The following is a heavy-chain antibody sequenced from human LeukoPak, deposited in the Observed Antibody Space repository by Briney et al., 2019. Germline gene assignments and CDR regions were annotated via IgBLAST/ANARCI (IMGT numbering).Heavy chain of an antibody. CDR3: ARDGAYSASNF. Sequence: GGSLGLSCAASGFIFNNYGMHWVRQAPGKGLEWAAVIWSDGSNTYYADSVKGRFTISRDNSKSTLYLQMNSLRAEDTAVYYCARDGAYSASNFWGQGTMVAVSS. CDR2: IWSDGSNT. J-gene: IGHJ3*01. D-gene: IGHD6-13*01. CDR1: GFIFNNYG. V-gene: IGHV3-33*01.